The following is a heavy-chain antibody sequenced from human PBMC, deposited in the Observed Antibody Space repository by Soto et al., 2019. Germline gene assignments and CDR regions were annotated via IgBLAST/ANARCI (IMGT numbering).Heavy chain of an antibody. D-gene: IGHD3-22*01. Sequence: ASVKVSCKASGYTFTSYGISWVRQAPGQGLEWMGWIRAYNGNTNYAQKLQGRATMTTDTSTSTAYMELRSLRSDDTAVYYCARGSRGYYDSSGYQGHWGQGTLVTVSS. J-gene: IGHJ4*02. CDR3: ARGSRGYYDSSGYQGH. CDR1: GYTFTSYG. V-gene: IGHV1-18*01. CDR2: IRAYNGNT.